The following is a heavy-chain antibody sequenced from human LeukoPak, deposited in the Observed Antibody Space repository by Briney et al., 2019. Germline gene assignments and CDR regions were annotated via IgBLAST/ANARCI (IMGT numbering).Heavy chain of an antibody. CDR3: ATCGGDCYSFYYYGMDV. CDR1: GYSFTSYW. J-gene: IGHJ6*02. CDR2: IYPGDSDT. D-gene: IGHD2-21*02. Sequence: GESLKISCKGSGYSFTSYWIGWVRQMPGKGLEWMGIIYPGDSDTRYSPSFQGQVTISADKSISTAYLQWSSLKASDTATYYCATCGGDCYSFYYYGMDVWGQGTTVTVSS. V-gene: IGHV5-51*01.